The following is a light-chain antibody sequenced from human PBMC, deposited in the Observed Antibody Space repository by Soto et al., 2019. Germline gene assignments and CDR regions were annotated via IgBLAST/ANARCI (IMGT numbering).Light chain of an antibody. Sequence: EIVLTQSPGTLSLSPGERATLSCRASQSVSSTYLAWYQQKRGQAPRLLMYGASTRATGIPARFSGSGSGTEFTLTISSLQSEDFAVYYCQQYNNWPTFGQGTKVDIK. J-gene: IGKJ1*01. CDR1: QSVSSTY. V-gene: IGKV3-15*01. CDR2: GAS. CDR3: QQYNNWPT.